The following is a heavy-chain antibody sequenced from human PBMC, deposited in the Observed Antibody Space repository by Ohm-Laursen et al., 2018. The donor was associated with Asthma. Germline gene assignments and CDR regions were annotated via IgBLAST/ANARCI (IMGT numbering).Heavy chain of an antibody. CDR2: ISTASTFI. V-gene: IGHV3-21*04. CDR1: GYTFSRYS. D-gene: IGHD4/OR15-4a*01. CDR3: AKVGLTYYNAMDV. J-gene: IGHJ6*02. Sequence: SLRLSCAAPGYTFSRYSIHWVRQAPGKGLEWVASISTASTFIYYADSVKGRFTTSRDNSKSTMYLQMNSLRAEDTAVYYCAKVGLTYYNAMDVWGQGTTVTVSS.